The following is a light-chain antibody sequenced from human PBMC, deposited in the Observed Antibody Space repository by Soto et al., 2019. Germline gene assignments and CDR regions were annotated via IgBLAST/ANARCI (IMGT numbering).Light chain of an antibody. CDR2: DTS. Sequence: EVVLTQSPATLSLSPVERATLSCRASQSVSIKLALYHQKPGQAPRLLIYDTSTRATGIPARFSGSGSGTEFTLTISSLQSEDFAVYYCQQYNKWPPITFGQGTRLEIK. CDR1: QSVSIK. J-gene: IGKJ5*01. CDR3: QQYNKWPPIT. V-gene: IGKV3-15*01.